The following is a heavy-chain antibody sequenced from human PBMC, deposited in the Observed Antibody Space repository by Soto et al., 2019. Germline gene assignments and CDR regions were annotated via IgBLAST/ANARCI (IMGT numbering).Heavy chain of an antibody. CDR2: ISGSGGST. CDR1: GFTFSSYA. Sequence: GGSLRLSCAASGFTFSSYAMSWVRQAPGKGLEWVSAISGSGGSTYYADSVKGRFTISRDNSKNTLYLQMNSLRAEDTAVYYCAKVAPPAAIFRGNYYYGMDVWGQGTTVTVSS. V-gene: IGHV3-23*01. CDR3: AKVAPPAAIFRGNYYYGMDV. D-gene: IGHD2-2*02. J-gene: IGHJ6*02.